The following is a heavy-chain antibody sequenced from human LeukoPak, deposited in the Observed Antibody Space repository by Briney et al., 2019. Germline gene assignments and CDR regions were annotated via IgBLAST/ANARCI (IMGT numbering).Heavy chain of an antibody. V-gene: IGHV4-59*12. D-gene: IGHD6-19*01. J-gene: IGHJ5*02. CDR3: ARVVGGGQWPSYNWFDP. CDR1: GGSISSYY. Sequence: SETLSLTCTVSGGSISSYYWSWIRQPPGKGLEWIGYIYYSGSTNYNPSLKSRVTISVDTSKNQFSLKLSSVTAADTAVYYCARVVGGGQWPSYNWFDPWGQGTLVTVSS. CDR2: IYYSGST.